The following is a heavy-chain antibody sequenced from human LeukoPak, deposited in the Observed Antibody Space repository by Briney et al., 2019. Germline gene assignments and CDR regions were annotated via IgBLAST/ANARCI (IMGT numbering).Heavy chain of an antibody. D-gene: IGHD3-10*01. CDR1: GFTFSNYA. J-gene: IGHJ4*02. V-gene: IGHV3-30*04. CDR3: ASSGSGSYPDY. Sequence: PGGSLRLSCAASGFTFSNYAMHWVRQAPGKGLERVAVISYDGSNKYYADSVKGRFTISRDNSKNTLYLQMNSLRAEDTAVYYCASSGSGSYPDYWGQGTLVTVSS. CDR2: ISYDGSNK.